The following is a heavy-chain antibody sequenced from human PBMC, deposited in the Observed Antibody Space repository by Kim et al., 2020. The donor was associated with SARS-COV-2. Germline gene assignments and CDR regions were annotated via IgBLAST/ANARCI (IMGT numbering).Heavy chain of an antibody. CDR1: GFTFSSYA. CDR2: ISGSGGST. CDR3: AKGGNYDILTGYSFGP. D-gene: IGHD3-9*01. J-gene: IGHJ5*01. V-gene: IGHV3-23*01. Sequence: GGSLRLSCAASGFTFSSYAMSWVRQAPGKGLEWVSAISGSGGSTYYADSVKGRFTISRDNSNNTLYLQMNSLRAEDTAVYYCAKGGNYDILTGYSFGPWGQGTLVTVSS.